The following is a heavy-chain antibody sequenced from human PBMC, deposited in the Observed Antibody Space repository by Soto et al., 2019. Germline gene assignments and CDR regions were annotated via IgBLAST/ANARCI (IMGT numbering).Heavy chain of an antibody. CDR3: ARAFWNGYADYYYYMDV. CDR1: GFTFSDYY. J-gene: IGHJ6*03. Sequence: SGGSLRLSCAASGFTFSDYYMSWVRRAPGKGLEWISYISGSGRTIYYADSVRGRFTISRDNAKNSLYLQMDSLRAEDTAVYYCARAFWNGYADYYYYMDVWGTEITVTVSS. CDR2: ISGSGRTI. D-gene: IGHD2-8*01. V-gene: IGHV3-11*01.